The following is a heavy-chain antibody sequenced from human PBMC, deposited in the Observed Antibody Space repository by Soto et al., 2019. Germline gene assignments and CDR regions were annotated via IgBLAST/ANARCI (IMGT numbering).Heavy chain of an antibody. CDR2: IYYSGST. V-gene: IGHV4-39*01. J-gene: IGHJ5*02. CDR3: ARHGGTGTTVGFDP. Sequence: KPSETLSLTCTVSGGSISSSSYDWGRIRQPPGKGLEWIGSIYYSGSTYYNPSLKSRVTISVDTSKNQFSLKLSSVTAADTAVYYCARHGGTGTTVGFDPWGQGTLVTVSS. CDR1: GGSISSSSYD. D-gene: IGHD1-7*01.